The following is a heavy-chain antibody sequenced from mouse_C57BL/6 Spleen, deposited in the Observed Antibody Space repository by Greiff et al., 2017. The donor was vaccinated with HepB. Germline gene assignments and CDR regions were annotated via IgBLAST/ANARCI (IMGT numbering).Heavy chain of an antibody. V-gene: IGHV1-69*01. CDR2: IDPSDSYT. Sequence: QVQLQQPGAELVMPGASVKLSCKASGYTFTSYWMHWVKQRPGQGLEWIGEIDPSDSYTNYNQKFKGKSTLTVDKSSSTVYMQLSSLTSEDSAVYYCVRKNGYVMDYWGQGTSVTVSS. CDR1: GYTFTSYW. J-gene: IGHJ4*01. CDR3: VRKNGYVMDY.